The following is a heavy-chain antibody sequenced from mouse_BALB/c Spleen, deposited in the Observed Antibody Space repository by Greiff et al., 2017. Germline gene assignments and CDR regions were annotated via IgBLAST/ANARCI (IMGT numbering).Heavy chain of an antibody. V-gene: IGHV14-3*02. Sequence: EVKLVESGAELVKPGASVKLSCTASGFNIKDTYMHWVKQRPEQGLEWIGRIDPANGNTKYDPKFQGKATITADTSSNTAYLQLSSLTSEDTAVYYCARGYGYGRNYFDYWGQGTTLTVSS. CDR2: IDPANGNT. J-gene: IGHJ2*01. CDR1: GFNIKDTY. CDR3: ARGYGYGRNYFDY. D-gene: IGHD1-2*01.